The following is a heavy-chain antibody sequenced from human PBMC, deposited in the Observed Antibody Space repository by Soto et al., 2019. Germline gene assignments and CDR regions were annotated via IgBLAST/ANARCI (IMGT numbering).Heavy chain of an antibody. Sequence: PXESLSLSCAASGFTFSSYSMNWVRQAPGKGLEWVSYISSSSSTIYYADSVKGRFTISRDNAKNSLYLQMNSLRDEDTAVYYCARDLGHYYGSGSTVWDYYYYGMDVWGQGTTVTVSS. CDR3: ARDLGHYYGSGSTVWDYYYYGMDV. V-gene: IGHV3-48*02. CDR1: GFTFSSYS. CDR2: ISSSSSTI. D-gene: IGHD3-10*01. J-gene: IGHJ6*02.